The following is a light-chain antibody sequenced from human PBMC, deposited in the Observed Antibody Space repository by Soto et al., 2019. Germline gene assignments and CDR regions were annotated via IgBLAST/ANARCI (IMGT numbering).Light chain of an antibody. CDR1: QDFSNF. CDR3: QQYNSYSYT. Sequence: DIQLTQSPSFLSASIGDRVTITCRASQDFSNFLAWYQQKPGRAPKLLMYDASTLQSGVPSRFGGSGSGTEFTLTISSLQPDDFATYYCQQYNSYSYTFGQGTKVDIK. J-gene: IGKJ2*01. CDR2: DAS. V-gene: IGKV1-9*01.